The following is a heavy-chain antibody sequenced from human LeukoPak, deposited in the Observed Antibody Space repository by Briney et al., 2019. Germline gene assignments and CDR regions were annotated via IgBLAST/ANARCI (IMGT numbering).Heavy chain of an antibody. CDR1: GFTFNEYT. CDR3: ARDEPTVATGPPVGS. V-gene: IGHV3-21*01. CDR2: ITTTSAYI. Sequence: PGGSLRLSCAASGFTFNEYTLNWVRQAPGKGLEWVSSITTTSAYIYYADSVKGRFTISRDNAKNTLYLQMNSLRVEDTAVYYCARDEPTVATGPPVGSWGQGTLVTVSS. D-gene: IGHD4-17*01. J-gene: IGHJ4*02.